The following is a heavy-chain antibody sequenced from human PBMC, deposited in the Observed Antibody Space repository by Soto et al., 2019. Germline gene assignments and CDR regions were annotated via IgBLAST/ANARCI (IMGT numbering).Heavy chain of an antibody. CDR2: INHSGST. CDR3: ARGKVPYYYYGIDV. CDR1: CGSFSGYY. D-gene: IGHD3-10*01. J-gene: IGHJ6*02. Sequence: SSETLSLTRAVYCGSFSGYYWSSLSQPPGKGLEWIGEINHSGSTNYNPSRKSRVTISVDTSRDQSSLKLSSVTAADTAVYYCARGKVPYYYYGIDVWGQGTTVT. V-gene: IGHV4-34*01.